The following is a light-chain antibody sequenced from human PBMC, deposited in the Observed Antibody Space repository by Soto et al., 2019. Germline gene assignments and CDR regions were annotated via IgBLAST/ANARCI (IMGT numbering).Light chain of an antibody. CDR1: RDDVGGYNY. CDR2: EVY. Sequence: QSVLTQPPSASGSPGQSVTISCTGTRDDVGGYNYVSWFQHHPGKAPKLMIYEVYKRPSGVPARFSGSKSGNTASLTVSGLQAGDEATYYCSSYVTSNVVVFGGGTQLTVL. V-gene: IGLV2-8*01. J-gene: IGLJ2*01. CDR3: SSYVTSNVVV.